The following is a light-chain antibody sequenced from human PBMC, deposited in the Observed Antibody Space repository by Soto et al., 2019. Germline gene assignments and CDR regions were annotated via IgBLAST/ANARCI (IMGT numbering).Light chain of an antibody. CDR1: QSVSNNL. V-gene: IGKV3-20*01. Sequence: ESVLTQSPDTLSLSPGESAILSCRASQSVSNNLLAWYQQKPGQAPRLLTYAASARATGIPDRFSGSGSGTDFTLTISGLQPEDFAVYYCQQFGGSPTWTFGQGTKVDI. J-gene: IGKJ1*01. CDR3: QQFGGSPTWT. CDR2: AAS.